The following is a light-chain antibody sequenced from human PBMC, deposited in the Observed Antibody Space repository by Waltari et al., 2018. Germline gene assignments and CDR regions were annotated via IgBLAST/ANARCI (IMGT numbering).Light chain of an antibody. CDR2: KVS. CDR3: MQGTHWPIT. CDR1: NRPRHRDGNTY. V-gene: IGKV2-30*02. Sequence: DVVLTQSPLSLPVTRGQPASISCRSDNRPRHRDGNTYLNWFLQRPGQSPRRLIFKVSNRDSGVPGRFSGSGSGTDFTLEISRVEAEDVGVYYCMQGTHWPITFGQGTRLEIK. J-gene: IGKJ5*01.